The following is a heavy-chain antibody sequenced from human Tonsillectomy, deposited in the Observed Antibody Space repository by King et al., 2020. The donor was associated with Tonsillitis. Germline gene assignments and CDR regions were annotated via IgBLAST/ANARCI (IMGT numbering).Heavy chain of an antibody. CDR1: GYTFTNYG. D-gene: IGHD3-22*01. CDR2: ISAYNGNT. J-gene: IGHJ6*02. Sequence: QLVQSGAEVKKPGASVKVSCKASGYTFTNYGISWVRQAPGQGLEWMGWISAYNGNTNYAQKLQGRVTMTTDTSTSTAYMELRSLRSDDTAVYYFARPYYYCNSGPTTFYYLRLDRWGQRTPVTVPS. CDR3: ARPYYYCNSGPTTFYYLRLDR. V-gene: IGHV1-18*04.